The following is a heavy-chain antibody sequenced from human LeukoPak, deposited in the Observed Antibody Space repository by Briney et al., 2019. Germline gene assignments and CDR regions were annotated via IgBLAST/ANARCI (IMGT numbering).Heavy chain of an antibody. D-gene: IGHD3-22*01. CDR1: GFTFSSYA. V-gene: IGHV3-23*01. Sequence: GGSLRLSCAASGFTFSSYAMSWVRQAPGKGLEWVSGISGGGSSTYYADSVKGRFTISRDNSKNTLYLQMNSLRAEDTAVYYCAKSWCYDSSGYYPFDYWGQGTLVTVSS. CDR2: ISGGGSST. CDR3: AKSWCYDSSGYYPFDY. J-gene: IGHJ4*02.